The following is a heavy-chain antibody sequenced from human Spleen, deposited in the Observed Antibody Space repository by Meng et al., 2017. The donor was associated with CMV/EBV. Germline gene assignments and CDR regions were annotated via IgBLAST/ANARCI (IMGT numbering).Heavy chain of an antibody. CDR3: AKAILIAARDLWFDP. D-gene: IGHD6-6*01. Sequence: GESRKISCLGSGFSFSTQSMIWVRQAPGKGLEWVSSFSSVSNYIYYIDSVKGRFTISRDNAKNSLYLQMDSLRAEDTAVYYCAKAILIAARDLWFDPWGQGTLVTVSS. J-gene: IGHJ5*02. CDR1: GFSFSTQS. V-gene: IGHV3-21*04. CDR2: FSSVSNYI.